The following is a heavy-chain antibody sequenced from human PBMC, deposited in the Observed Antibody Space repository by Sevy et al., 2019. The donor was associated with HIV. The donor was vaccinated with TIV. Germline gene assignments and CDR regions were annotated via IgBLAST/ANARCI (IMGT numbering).Heavy chain of an antibody. J-gene: IGHJ3*02. D-gene: IGHD3-22*01. CDR2: INPNSGGT. CDR1: GYTFTGYY. V-gene: IGHV1-2*02. CDR3: ARDRYYYDSSGAFDI. Sequence: ASVKVSCKASGYTFTGYYMYWVRQAPGQGLEWMGWINPNSGGTNYAQKFQGRVTMTRETSISTAYMELSRLRSDDTAVYYCARDRYYYDSSGAFDIWGQGTMVTVSS.